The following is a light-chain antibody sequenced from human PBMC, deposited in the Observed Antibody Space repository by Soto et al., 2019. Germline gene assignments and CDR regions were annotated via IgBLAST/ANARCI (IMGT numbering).Light chain of an antibody. CDR2: WAS. CDR1: QSVLYSSNNKNY. J-gene: IGKJ1*01. Sequence: DIVLAQSPDSLAVSLGDRATINWKSSQSVLYSSNNKNYLAWYQQKPGQPXKVLIYWASTRESGVPDRFRGSGSGTDFTLTISRLLADDVAVSYYHQHYSPKWPFGQGTKGDI. CDR3: HQHYSPKWP. V-gene: IGKV4-1*01.